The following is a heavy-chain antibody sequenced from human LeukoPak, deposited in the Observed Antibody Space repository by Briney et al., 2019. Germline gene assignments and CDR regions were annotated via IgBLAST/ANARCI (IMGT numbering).Heavy chain of an antibody. J-gene: IGHJ4*02. CDR2: IIPIFGTA. V-gene: IGHV1-69*13. CDR1: GGTFSSYA. D-gene: IGHD2-2*01. Sequence: SVKVSCKASGGTFSSYAISWVRQAPGQGLEWMGGIIPIFGTANYAQKFQGRVTITADESTSTAYMELSSLRSEDTAVYYCAAVVPAVMGYFDYWGQGTLVTVSS. CDR3: AAVVPAVMGYFDY.